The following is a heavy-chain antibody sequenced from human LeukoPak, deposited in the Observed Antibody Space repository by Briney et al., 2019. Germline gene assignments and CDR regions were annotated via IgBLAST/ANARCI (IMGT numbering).Heavy chain of an antibody. J-gene: IGHJ4*02. CDR2: IIPIFGTA. V-gene: IGHV1-69*13. CDR1: GGTFSSYA. D-gene: IGHD2-2*01. Sequence: SVKVSCKASGGTFSSYAISWVRQAPGQGLEWMGGIIPIFGTANYAQKFQGRVTITADESTSTAYMELSSLRSEDTAVYYCAAVVPAVMGYFDYWGQGTLVTVSS. CDR3: AAVVPAVMGYFDY.